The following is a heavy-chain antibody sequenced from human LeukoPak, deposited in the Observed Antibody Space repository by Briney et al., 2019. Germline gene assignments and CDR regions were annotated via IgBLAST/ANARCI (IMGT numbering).Heavy chain of an antibody. J-gene: IGHJ6*03. CDR1: GYTFTGYY. V-gene: IGHV1-2*02. CDR3: ARVNSDYYYYMDV. D-gene: IGHD3-10*01. Sequence: GASAKVSCKASGYTFTGYYMHWVRQAPGQGLEWMGWINPNSGGTNYAQKFQGRVTMTRDTSISTAYMELSRLRSDDTAVYYCARVNSDYYYYMDVWGKGTTVTISS. CDR2: INPNSGGT.